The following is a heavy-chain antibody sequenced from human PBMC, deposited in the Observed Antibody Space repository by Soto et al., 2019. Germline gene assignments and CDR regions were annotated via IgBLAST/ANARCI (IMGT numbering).Heavy chain of an antibody. CDR3: AKDTYSRSSYF. V-gene: IGHV3-23*05. Sequence: EVQQLESGGDLVQPGGSLRLSCAASVFTFTNYLMTWFRQAPGKGLEWVSSIDKSGGDTYYADSVKGRFTISKYTYTNTLYLHITGLRAENTDLYYRAKDTYSRSSYFWGQGTLVTVSS. CDR1: VFTFTNYL. D-gene: IGHD2-2*01. J-gene: IGHJ4*02. CDR2: IDKSGGDT.